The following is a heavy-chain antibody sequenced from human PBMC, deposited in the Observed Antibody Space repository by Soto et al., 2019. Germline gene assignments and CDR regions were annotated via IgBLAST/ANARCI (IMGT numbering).Heavy chain of an antibody. CDR2: INSDGSST. V-gene: IGHV3-74*01. J-gene: IGHJ3*02. CDR3: ARNPIYCSSTSCYAFDI. Sequence: SLRLSCAASGFTFSSYWMHWVRQAPGKGLVWVSRINSDGSSTSYADSVKGRFTISRDNAKNTLYLQMNSLRAEDTAVYYCARNPIYCSSTSCYAFDIWGQGTMVTVSS. CDR1: GFTFSSYW. D-gene: IGHD2-2*01.